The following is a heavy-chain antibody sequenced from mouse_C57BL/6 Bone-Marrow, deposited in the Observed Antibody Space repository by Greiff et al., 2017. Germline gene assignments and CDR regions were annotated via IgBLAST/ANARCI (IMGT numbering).Heavy chain of an antibody. CDR2: INPYNGGT. Sequence: VQLQQSGPVLVKPGASVKMSCKASGYTFTDYYMNWVKQSHGKSLEWIGVINPYNGGTSYNQKFKGKATLTVDKSSSTAYMELNSLTSEDSAVYYCSFYGNYDGYFDYWGQGTTLTVSS. D-gene: IGHD2-10*01. CDR1: GYTFTDYY. CDR3: SFYGNYDGYFDY. V-gene: IGHV1-19*01. J-gene: IGHJ2*01.